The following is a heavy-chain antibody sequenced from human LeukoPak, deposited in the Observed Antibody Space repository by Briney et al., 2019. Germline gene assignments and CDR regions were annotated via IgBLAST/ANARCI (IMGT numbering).Heavy chain of an antibody. D-gene: IGHD2-8*01. J-gene: IGHJ6*02. Sequence: GGSLRLSCAASGFTFSYHWMTWVRQAPGKGLEWVANIKNDGTVKNYVDSVKGRFTISRDNAKNSLYLQMNSLRAEDTGVYYCAKGGYCTNGVCYLRPLYYYYYGMDVWGQGTTVTVSS. CDR3: AKGGYCTNGVCYLRPLYYYYYGMDV. V-gene: IGHV3-7*01. CDR1: GFTFSYHW. CDR2: IKNDGTVK.